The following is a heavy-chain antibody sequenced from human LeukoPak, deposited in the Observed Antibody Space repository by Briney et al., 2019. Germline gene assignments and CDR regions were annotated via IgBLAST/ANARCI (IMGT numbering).Heavy chain of an antibody. J-gene: IGHJ4*02. V-gene: IGHV3-23*01. CDR2: INGGGGDR. D-gene: IGHD6-19*01. CDR3: GKAEAGTYYFDY. CDR1: GFIFRNYA. Sequence: GGSLRLSCAASGFIFRNYAMRWVRQAPGKGLEWVSAINGGGGDRFYADSVKGRFTISRDNSKNTLYLQMSSLRVKDTAVYYCGKAEAGTYYFDYWGQGTLVTVSS.